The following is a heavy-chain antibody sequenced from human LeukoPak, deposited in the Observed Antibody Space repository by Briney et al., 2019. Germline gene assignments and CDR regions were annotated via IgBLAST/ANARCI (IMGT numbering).Heavy chain of an antibody. J-gene: IGHJ4*02. CDR2: ISSSASII. CDR3: ARVGMQGYNVNTLDY. D-gene: IGHD5-24*01. V-gene: IGHV3-11*01. CDR1: GFTFSDYY. Sequence: GGSLRLSCAASGFTFSDYYMSWIRQVPGKGLEWVSYISSSASIIYHVDSVKGRFTISRDNAKNSLSLQMNSLRAEDTAVYYCARVGMQGYNVNTLDYWGQGTLVTVSS.